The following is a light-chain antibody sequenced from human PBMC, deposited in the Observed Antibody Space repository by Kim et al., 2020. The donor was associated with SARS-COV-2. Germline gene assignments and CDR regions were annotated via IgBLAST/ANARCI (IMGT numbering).Light chain of an antibody. CDR1: SSAVGYYTS. CDR3: NSHTTSSTYV. CDR2: VVG. V-gene: IGLV2-14*04. J-gene: IGLJ1*01. Sequence: GHPDTTSWPETSSAVGYYTSAPWYQRPPGKPPKLIMYVVGERASGVSNRFSGSQSGNTASLTISGLRAEDEADYYCNSHTTSSTYVFGSGTKVTVL.